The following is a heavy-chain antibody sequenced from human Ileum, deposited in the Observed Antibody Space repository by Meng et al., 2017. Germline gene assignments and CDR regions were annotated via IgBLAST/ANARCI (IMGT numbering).Heavy chain of an antibody. CDR2: INTYTGGA. J-gene: IGHJ4*02. CDR3: LTDSGKYPKGKDY. D-gene: IGHD1-26*01. CDR1: GSSFTAFC. V-gene: IGHV1-2*02. Sequence: QGILGQSGDGGKKRGALVKGDCKSSGSSFTAFCIHWVRQAPGQGLEWVGGINTYTGGAGPAQKFQDRVSLTRDTSINTAYMELGRLKSDETALNYCLTDSGKYPKGKDYWGQGTLVTVSS.